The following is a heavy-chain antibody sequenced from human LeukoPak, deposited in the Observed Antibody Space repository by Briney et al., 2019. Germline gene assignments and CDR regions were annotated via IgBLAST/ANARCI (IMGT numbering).Heavy chain of an antibody. V-gene: IGHV3-30*04. Sequence: GGSLRLSCAASGFTFSSYAMHWVRQAPGKGLEWVAVISYDGNNKYYPDSVKGRFTISRDNSKNTLYLQMNSLRAEDTAVYYCAREYSSSSDYWGQGTLVTVSS. CDR3: AREYSSSSDY. CDR1: GFTFSSYA. J-gene: IGHJ4*02. CDR2: ISYDGNNK. D-gene: IGHD6-6*01.